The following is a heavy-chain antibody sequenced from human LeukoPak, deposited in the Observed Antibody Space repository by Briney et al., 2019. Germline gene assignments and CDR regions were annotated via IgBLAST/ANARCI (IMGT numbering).Heavy chain of an antibody. CDR2: VHLDGRT. Sequence: SGTLSLICGVSGGFISSTNWWTWVRQPPGKGLEWIGEVHLDGRTNYKPSLQSRLTMSVDFSENHISLKLTSVTAADTAVYYCAREGGPYRPLDYSGQGTLVTVSS. CDR3: AREGGPYRPLDY. CDR1: GGFISSTNW. V-gene: IGHV4-4*02. J-gene: IGHJ4*02.